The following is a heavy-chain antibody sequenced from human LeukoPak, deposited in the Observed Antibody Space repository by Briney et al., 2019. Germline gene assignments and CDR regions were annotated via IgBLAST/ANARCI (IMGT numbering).Heavy chain of an antibody. J-gene: IGHJ4*02. CDR1: GFTFSSYW. CDR2: ISGSGSDGST. CDR3: AKYSHDSSGSYDY. D-gene: IGHD3-22*01. Sequence: GGSLRFSCAASGFTFSSYWMHWVRQAPGKGLVWVSGISGSGSDGSTYYADSVKVRFTISRDNSKNTLNLQMNSLRAEDTAVYYCAKYSHDSSGSYDYWGQGTLVTVSS. V-gene: IGHV3-23*01.